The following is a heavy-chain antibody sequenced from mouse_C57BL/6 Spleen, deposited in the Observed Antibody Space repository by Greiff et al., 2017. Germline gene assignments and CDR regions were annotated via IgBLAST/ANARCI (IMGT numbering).Heavy chain of an antibody. D-gene: IGHD3-2*02. CDR2: IRSKSNNYAT. V-gene: IGHV10-1*01. Sequence: EVKVVESGGGLVQPKGSLKLSCAASGFSFNTYAMNWVRQAPGKGLEWVARIRSKSNNYATYYADSVKDRFTISRDDSESMLYLQMNNLKTEDTAMYYCVRHGTAQAMDYWGQGTSVTVSS. J-gene: IGHJ4*01. CDR3: VRHGTAQAMDY. CDR1: GFSFNTYA.